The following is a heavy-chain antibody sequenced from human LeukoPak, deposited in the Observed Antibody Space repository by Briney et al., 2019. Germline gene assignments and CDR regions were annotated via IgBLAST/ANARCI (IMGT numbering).Heavy chain of an antibody. CDR2: TGKKANSYTT. J-gene: IGHJ6*02. CDR3: AVDSSGYYYGMDA. CDR1: GFTFSDYY. Sequence: GGSLRLSCAASGFTFSDYYMDWVRQAPGKGLEWVGRTGKKANSYTTEYAASVKGRFTISRDDSKNSLYLQMNSLKTEDTAVYYCAVDSSGYYYGMDAWGQGTTVTVSS. D-gene: IGHD5-18*01. V-gene: IGHV3-72*01.